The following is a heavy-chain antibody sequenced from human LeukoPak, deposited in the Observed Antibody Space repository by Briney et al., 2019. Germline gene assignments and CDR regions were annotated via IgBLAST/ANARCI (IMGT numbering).Heavy chain of an antibody. J-gene: IGHJ6*04. V-gene: IGHV4-4*07. CDR3: ARDFGYGRLRDYGMDV. CDR2: IYTSGST. D-gene: IGHD5-12*01. CDR1: GGSISSYY. Sequence: PSETLSLTCTVSGGSISSYYWSWIRQPAGKGLEWIGRIYTSGSTNYNPSLKSRVTMSVDTSKNQFSLKLSSVTAADTAVYYCARDFGYGRLRDYGMDVWGKGTTVTVSS.